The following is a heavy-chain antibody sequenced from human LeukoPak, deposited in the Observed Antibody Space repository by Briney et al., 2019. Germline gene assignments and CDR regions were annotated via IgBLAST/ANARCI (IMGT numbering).Heavy chain of an antibody. Sequence: KPSETLSLTCAVYGGSFSGYYWSWIRQPPGKGLEWIGEINHSGSTNYNPSLKSRVTISVDTSKNQFSLKLSSVTAADTAVYYCARHPPQGRPYYYGSGLHFDYWGQGTLVTVSS. D-gene: IGHD3-10*01. V-gene: IGHV4-34*01. CDR1: GGSFSGYY. J-gene: IGHJ4*02. CDR3: ARHPPQGRPYYYGSGLHFDY. CDR2: INHSGST.